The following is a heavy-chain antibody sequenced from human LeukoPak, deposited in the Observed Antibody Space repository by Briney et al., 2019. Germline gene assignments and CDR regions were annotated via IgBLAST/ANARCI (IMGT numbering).Heavy chain of an antibody. Sequence: GGSLRLSRAASGFTFSSYAMHWVRQAPGKGLEWVAVISYDGSNKYYADSVKGRFTISRDNSKDTLYLQMNSLRAEDTAVYYCARESGFGELLFDYWGQGTLVTVSS. V-gene: IGHV3-30*04. J-gene: IGHJ4*02. CDR1: GFTFSSYA. CDR2: ISYDGSNK. CDR3: ARESGFGELLFDY. D-gene: IGHD3-10*01.